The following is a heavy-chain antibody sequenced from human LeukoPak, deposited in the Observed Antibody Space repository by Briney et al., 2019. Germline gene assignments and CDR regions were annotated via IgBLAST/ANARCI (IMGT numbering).Heavy chain of an antibody. CDR1: GFTFSSYG. CDR2: IRYDGSNK. V-gene: IGHV3-30*02. J-gene: IGHJ4*02. D-gene: IGHD6-6*01. CDR3: AKDPRRYSSSNYFDY. Sequence: PGGSLRLSCAASGFTFSSYGMHWVRQAPGKGLERVAFIRYDGSNKYYADSVKGRFTISRDNSKNTLYLQMNSLRAEDTAVYYCAKDPRRYSSSNYFDYWGQGTLVTVSS.